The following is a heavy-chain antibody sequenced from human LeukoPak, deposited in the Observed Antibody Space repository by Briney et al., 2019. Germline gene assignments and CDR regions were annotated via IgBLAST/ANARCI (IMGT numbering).Heavy chain of an antibody. CDR3: ARAGSGYRDSIDY. V-gene: IGHV3-21*01. J-gene: IGHJ4*02. Sequence: PGGSLRLSCAASGFTFDDYGMSWVRQAPGKGLEWVSSISSSSSYIYYADSVKGRFTISRDNAKKSLYLQMNSLRVEDTAVYYCARAGSGYRDSIDYWGQGTLVTVSS. CDR2: ISSSSSYI. D-gene: IGHD3-22*01. CDR1: GFTFDDYG.